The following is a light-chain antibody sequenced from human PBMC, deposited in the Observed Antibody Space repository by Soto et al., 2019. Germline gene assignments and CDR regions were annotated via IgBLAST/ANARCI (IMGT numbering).Light chain of an antibody. CDR1: QSVSNNY. V-gene: IGKV3D-20*02. J-gene: IGKJ5*01. Sequence: IVLTQSPATLSLSPGERATLSCRASQSVSNNYLAWYQQKPGQAPRLLIYGASSRATGIPDRFSGSGSATDFTLTISNLEPEDFAVYYCQHRRNWPTFGQGTRLEIK. CDR3: QHRRNWPT. CDR2: GAS.